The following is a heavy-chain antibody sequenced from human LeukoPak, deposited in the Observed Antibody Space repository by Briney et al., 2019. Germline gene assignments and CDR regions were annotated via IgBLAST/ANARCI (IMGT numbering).Heavy chain of an antibody. CDR2: IYTSGST. V-gene: IGHV4-61*02. Sequence: SETLSLTCTVSGGSISSGSYYWSWIRQPAGKGLEWIGRIYTSGSTNYNPSLKSRVTISVDTSKNQFSLKLSSVTAADTAVYYCATGALGDFWSGYYTPWFDPWGQGTLVTVSS. J-gene: IGHJ5*02. CDR3: ATGALGDFWSGYYTPWFDP. CDR1: GGSISSGSYY. D-gene: IGHD3-3*01.